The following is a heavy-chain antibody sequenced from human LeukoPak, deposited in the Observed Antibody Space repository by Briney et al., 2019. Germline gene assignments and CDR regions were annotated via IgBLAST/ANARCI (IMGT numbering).Heavy chain of an antibody. CDR2: ISGSGGST. CDR1: GFTFSTYA. J-gene: IGHJ5*02. D-gene: IGHD6-13*01. CDR3: AKDRVSSSWLNWFDP. Sequence: GRSLRLSCAASGFTFSTYAMSWVRQAPGKGLEWVSAISGSGGSTYYADSVKGRFTISRDNSKNTLYLQMNSLRAEDTAVYYCAKDRVSSSWLNWFDPWGQGTLVTVSS. V-gene: IGHV3-23*01.